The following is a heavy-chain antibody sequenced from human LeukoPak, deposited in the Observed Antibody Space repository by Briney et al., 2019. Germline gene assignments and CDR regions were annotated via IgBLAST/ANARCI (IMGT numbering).Heavy chain of an antibody. Sequence: GGSLRLSCAASGFTFSTYGMHWVRQAPGKGLEWVAFIRYDRNDKYYADSVKGRFTISRDNSKNTLHLQVNSLRAEDTAVYYCASAQFWGLGTMVTVSS. J-gene: IGHJ3*01. CDR3: ASAQF. CDR1: GFTFSTYG. V-gene: IGHV3-30*02. CDR2: IRYDRNDK.